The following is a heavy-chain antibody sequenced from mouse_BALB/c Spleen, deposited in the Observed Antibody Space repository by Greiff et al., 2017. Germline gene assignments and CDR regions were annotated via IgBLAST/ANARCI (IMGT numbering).Heavy chain of an antibody. Sequence: DVQLVESGGGLVKPGGSLKLSCAASGFTFSDYYMYWVRQTPEKRLEWVATISDGGSYTYYPDSVKGRFTISRDNAKNNLYLQMSSLKSEDTAMYYCARDPFTTVHWYFDVWGAGTTVTVSS. D-gene: IGHD1-1*01. CDR2: ISDGGSYT. J-gene: IGHJ1*01. CDR1: GFTFSDYY. CDR3: ARDPFTTVHWYFDV. V-gene: IGHV5-4*02.